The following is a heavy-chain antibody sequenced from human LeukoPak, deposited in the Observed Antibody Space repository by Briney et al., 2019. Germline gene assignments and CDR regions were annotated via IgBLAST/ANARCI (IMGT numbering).Heavy chain of an antibody. Sequence: GGSLRLPCAASRFSFSTYAMHWVRQAPGKGLEWVSSISASGGSTYYADSVKGRFTISRDNSKNTVYLQLSSLRAEDTAVYYCAKGLQHTTLGVDVCGQGTTVIVSS. V-gene: IGHV3-23*01. CDR1: RFSFSTYA. J-gene: IGHJ6*02. D-gene: IGHD3-3*01. CDR2: ISASGGST. CDR3: AKGLQHTTLGVDV.